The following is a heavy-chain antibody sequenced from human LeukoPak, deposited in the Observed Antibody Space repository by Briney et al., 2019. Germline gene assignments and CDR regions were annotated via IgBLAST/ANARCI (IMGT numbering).Heavy chain of an antibody. V-gene: IGHV4-34*01. Sequence: SETQSLTCAVYGGSFSGYYWSWIRQPPGKGLEWIGEINHSGSTNYNPSLKSRVTISVDTSKNQFSLKLSSVTAADTAVYYCARWGSSSWYPFRHFDYWGQGTLVTVSS. CDR2: INHSGST. CDR3: ARWGSSSWYPFRHFDY. D-gene: IGHD6-13*01. J-gene: IGHJ4*02. CDR1: GGSFSGYY.